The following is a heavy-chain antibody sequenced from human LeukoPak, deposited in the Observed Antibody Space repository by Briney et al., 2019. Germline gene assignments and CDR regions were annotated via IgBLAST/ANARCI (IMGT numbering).Heavy chain of an antibody. D-gene: IGHD3-16*01. CDR2: ISGGSTII. CDR1: GFTFSSYT. J-gene: IGHJ4*02. CDR3: ARGSGTVLGVN. Sequence: GGSLRLSCVASGFTFSSYTMNWVRQAPGKGLEWVSYISGGSTIIYYADSVKGRFTISRDNAKNSLYLQTHNLRDEDTAVYYCARGSGTVLGVNWGQGTLVTVSS. V-gene: IGHV3-48*02.